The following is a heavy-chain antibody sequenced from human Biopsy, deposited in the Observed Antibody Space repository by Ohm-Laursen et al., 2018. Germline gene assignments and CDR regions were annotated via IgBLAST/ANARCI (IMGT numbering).Heavy chain of an antibody. D-gene: IGHD3-22*01. CDR2: ISSSNDNT. V-gene: IGHV1-18*01. J-gene: IGHJ6*02. CDR1: GFIFTSYG. CDR3: ARDFFDSSGYFYYYNGVDL. Sequence: SVKVSCKASGFIFTSYGPSWVRQAPRQGLEWMGWISSSNDNTNYAQKFQGRVTMTADTSTSTAYMELRSLRSDDTAVYYCARDFFDSSGYFYYYNGVDLWGQGTTVTVSS.